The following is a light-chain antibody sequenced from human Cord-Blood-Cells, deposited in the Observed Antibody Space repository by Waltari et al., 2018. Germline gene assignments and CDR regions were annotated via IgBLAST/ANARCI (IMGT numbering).Light chain of an antibody. CDR1: RSDVGSYNL. CDR3: CSYAGSSTFVV. J-gene: IGLJ2*01. Sequence: QSALTQPASVSGSPGQSITISRTGTRSDVGSYNLVSWYQQHPGKAPKLMIYEGSKRPSGVSNRFSGSKSGNTASLTISGLQAEDEADYYCCSYAGSSTFVVFGGGTKQTVL. CDR2: EGS. V-gene: IGLV2-23*03.